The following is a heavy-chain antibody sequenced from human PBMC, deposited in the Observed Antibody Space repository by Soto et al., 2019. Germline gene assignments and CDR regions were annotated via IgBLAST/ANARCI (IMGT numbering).Heavy chain of an antibody. J-gene: IGHJ5*02. CDR3: ARDLSSMVRGVREWFDP. V-gene: IGHV3-21*01. CDR1: GFTFSSYS. CDR2: ISSSSSYI. D-gene: IGHD3-10*01. Sequence: PGESLKISCAASGFTFSSYSMNWVRQAPGKGLEWVSSISSSSSYIYYADSVKGRFTISRDNAKNSLYLQMNSLRAEDTAVYYCARDLSSMVRGVREWFDPWGQGTLVTVSS.